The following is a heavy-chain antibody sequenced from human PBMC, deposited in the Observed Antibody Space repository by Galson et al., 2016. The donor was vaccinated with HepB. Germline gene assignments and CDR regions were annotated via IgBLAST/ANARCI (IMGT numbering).Heavy chain of an antibody. Sequence: SLRLSCAASGFSFRKAWMNWVRQAPGKGLEWVGRIKSKSDGGTTDYAAPVKGRFTISRDDPKSTLYLQMNSLKTEDTAVYYCTTDYDYGLDNWGQGTLVTVSS. CDR2: IKSKSDGGTT. J-gene: IGHJ4*02. CDR1: GFSFRKAW. V-gene: IGHV3-15*07. CDR3: TTDYDYGLDN. D-gene: IGHD3-16*01.